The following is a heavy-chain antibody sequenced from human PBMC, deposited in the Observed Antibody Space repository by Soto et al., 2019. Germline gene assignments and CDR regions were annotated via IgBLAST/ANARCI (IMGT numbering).Heavy chain of an antibody. CDR3: ARGLRVAARLGTYYYGMDV. CDR1: GGSFSGYY. Sequence: SETLSLTCAVYGGSFSGYYWSWIRQPPGKGLEWIGEINHSGSTNYNPSLKSRVTISVDTSKNQFSLKLSSVTAADTAVYYCARGLRVAARLGTYYYGMDVWGQGTTVTVSS. D-gene: IGHD6-6*01. V-gene: IGHV4-34*01. CDR2: INHSGST. J-gene: IGHJ6*02.